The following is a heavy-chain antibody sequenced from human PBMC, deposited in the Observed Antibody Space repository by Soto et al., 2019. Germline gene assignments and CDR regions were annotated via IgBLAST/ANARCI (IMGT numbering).Heavy chain of an antibody. D-gene: IGHD3-10*01. CDR1: GFSFSSYG. J-gene: IGHJ6*02. CDR3: AKDLNYYGSGSYYAYYYYGMDV. V-gene: IGHV3-30*18. CDR2: ISYDGSNK. Sequence: GGSLRLSCAASGFSFSSYGMHWVRQAPGKGLEWVAVISYDGSNKYYADSVKGRFTISRDNSKNTLYLQMNSLRAEDTAVYYCAKDLNYYGSGSYYAYYYYGMDVWGQGTTVTVSS.